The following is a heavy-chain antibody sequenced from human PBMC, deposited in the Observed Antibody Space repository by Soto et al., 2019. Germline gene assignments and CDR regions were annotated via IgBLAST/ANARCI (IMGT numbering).Heavy chain of an antibody. CDR2: INPHGGST. J-gene: IGHJ5*02. Sequence: ASVKVSCKAPGDTFTSYYLNWVRQAPGQGLEWMGVINPHGGSTKYAQKFQGRITMTRDTSRSTVYMELSSLRSDDTAIYYCARSSGGNFGIIIEGSNWFDPWGPGTLVTVSS. V-gene: IGHV1-46*01. CDR3: ARSSGGNFGIIIEGSNWFDP. CDR1: GDTFTSYY. D-gene: IGHD3-3*01.